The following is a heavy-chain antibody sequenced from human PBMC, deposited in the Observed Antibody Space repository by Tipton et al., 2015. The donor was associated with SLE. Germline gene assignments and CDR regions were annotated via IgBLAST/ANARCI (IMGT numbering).Heavy chain of an antibody. CDR1: GFTFSRYW. V-gene: IGHV3-74*01. J-gene: IGHJ4*02. CDR2: LNEDGRTT. CDR3: AKDMGYSRLHYFHY. Sequence: SLRLSCAASGFTFSRYWMHWVRQVPGKGLVWVSRLNEDGRTTTYADSVKGRFIISRDNAKNTLYLQMNSLRAEDAAVYYCAKDMGYSRLHYFHYWGQGALVTVSS. D-gene: IGHD6-13*01.